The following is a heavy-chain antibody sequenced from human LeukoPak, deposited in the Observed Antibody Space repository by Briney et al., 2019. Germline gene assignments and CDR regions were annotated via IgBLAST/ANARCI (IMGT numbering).Heavy chain of an antibody. D-gene: IGHD2-15*01. J-gene: IGHJ4*02. V-gene: IGHV3-66*02. Sequence: GGSLRLSCAASGFTVSSRSMRGVRQAPGKGLEWGSIIYSDVRTYYSDSVKGRFSISRDDSENTLFLQMNSLRAEDTAVYYCAPFLGSVVRQFDSWGQGTLVTVSS. CDR1: GFTVSSRS. CDR2: IYSDVRT. CDR3: APFLGSVVRQFDS.